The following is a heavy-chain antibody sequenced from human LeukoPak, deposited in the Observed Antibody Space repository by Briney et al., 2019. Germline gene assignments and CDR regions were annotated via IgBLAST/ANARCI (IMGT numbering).Heavy chain of an antibody. D-gene: IGHD5-18*01. CDR3: ASEVDTPMAFDY. CDR1: GYTFTSYV. CDR2: IGDNGNT. J-gene: IGHJ4*02. Sequence: VASVKVSCKASGYTFTSYVIHWVRQAPGRGLEWMGWIGDNGNTKYSQKFQGRVTITRDTSASTAYMELSSLTSEDTAVYYCASEVDTPMAFDYWGQGTLVTVSS. V-gene: IGHV1-3*01.